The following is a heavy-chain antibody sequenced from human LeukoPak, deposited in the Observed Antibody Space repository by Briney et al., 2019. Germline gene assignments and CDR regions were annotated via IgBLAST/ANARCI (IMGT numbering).Heavy chain of an antibody. J-gene: IGHJ6*02. CDR1: GGSISSYY. D-gene: IGHD3-3*01. Sequence: SETLSLTCTVSGGSISSYYWSWIRQPPGKGLEWIGYIYYSGSTNYNPSLKSRVTISVDTSKNQFSLKLSSVTAADTAVYYCAKAFPIQRQDFYYGTDVWGQGTTVTVSS. CDR2: IYYSGST. V-gene: IGHV4-59*01. CDR3: AKAFPIQRQDFYYGTDV.